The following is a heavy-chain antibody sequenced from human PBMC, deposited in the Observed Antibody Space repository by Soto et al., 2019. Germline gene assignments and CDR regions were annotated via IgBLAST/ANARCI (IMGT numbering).Heavy chain of an antibody. CDR2: VNHSGST. V-gene: IGHV4-34*01. J-gene: IGHJ3*02. CDR3: ARGAYPSDAFDI. D-gene: IGHD2-21*01. CDR1: GGSFSGYY. Sequence: SETLSLTCAVYGGSFSGYYWSWIRQPPGKGLEWIGEVNHSGSTNYNPSLKSRVTISVDTSKNQFSLKVSSVTAADTALYYCARGAYPSDAFDIWCQGTMVT.